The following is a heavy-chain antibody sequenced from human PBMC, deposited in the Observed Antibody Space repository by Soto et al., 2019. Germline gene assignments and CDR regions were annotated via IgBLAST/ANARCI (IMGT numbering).Heavy chain of an antibody. Sequence: PGGSLKLSCSTSGFTFSSYSIHLVRQAPGKGLVWVAVISYDGSNKYYADSVKGGFTISRDNSKNTLYLQMNSLRAEDTAVYYCARGVGHGSGWYYYYYGMDVWGQGTTVTVYS. V-gene: IGHV3-30-3*01. CDR3: ARGVGHGSGWYYYYYGMDV. J-gene: IGHJ6*02. CDR1: GFTFSSYS. D-gene: IGHD6-19*01. CDR2: ISYDGSNK.